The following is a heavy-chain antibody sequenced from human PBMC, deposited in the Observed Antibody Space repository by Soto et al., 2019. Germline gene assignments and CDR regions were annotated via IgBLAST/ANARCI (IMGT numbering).Heavy chain of an antibody. CDR3: ATQSGGWIGY. V-gene: IGHV1-8*01. CDR2: INPKFDIT. D-gene: IGHD5-12*01. J-gene: IGHJ4*02. Sequence: GASVKVSCKASGYTFTSYDINWVRQATGQGLEWMGRINPKFDITASSQKFQGRVTITTNKSMSTAYMELNSLRAEDTAVYYCATQSGGWIGYWGEGTLVTVSS. CDR1: GYTFTSYD.